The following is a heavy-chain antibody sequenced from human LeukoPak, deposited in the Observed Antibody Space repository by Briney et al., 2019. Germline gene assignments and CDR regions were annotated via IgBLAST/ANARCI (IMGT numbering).Heavy chain of an antibody. D-gene: IGHD6-19*01. CDR3: ARAHSSGWPHMFDP. CDR1: GGSISSYY. J-gene: IGHJ5*02. CDR2: IYSSGST. Sequence: SETLSLTCFVSGGSISSYYWSWIRQPAGKGLEWIGRIYSSGSTNYNPSLKSRVTISIDTSKNQFSLKVSSVTAADTAVYYCARAHSSGWPHMFDPWGQGTLVTVPS. V-gene: IGHV4-4*07.